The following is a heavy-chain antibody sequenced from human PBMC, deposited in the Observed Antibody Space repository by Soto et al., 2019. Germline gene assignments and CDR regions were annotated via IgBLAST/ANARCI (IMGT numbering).Heavy chain of an antibody. CDR2: IYYSGST. Sequence: SETLSLTCTVSGGSISSYYWSWIRQPPGKGLEWIGYIYYSGSTNYNPSLKSRVTISVDTSKNQFSLKLSSVTAADTAVYYCARNYYDSSGYYPRYYFDYWGQGTLVTVSS. CDR3: ARNYYDSSGYYPRYYFDY. D-gene: IGHD3-22*01. V-gene: IGHV4-59*01. J-gene: IGHJ4*02. CDR1: GGSISSYY.